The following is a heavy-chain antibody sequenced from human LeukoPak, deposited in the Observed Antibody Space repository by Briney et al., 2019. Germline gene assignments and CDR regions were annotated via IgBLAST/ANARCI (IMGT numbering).Heavy chain of an antibody. CDR1: GGSISSGDYY. CDR2: IYYSGST. V-gene: IGHV4-30-4*01. CDR3: ARSQIAAAGTEGAFDI. J-gene: IGHJ3*02. Sequence: SQTLSLTCTVPGGSISSGDYYWSWIRQPPGKGLEWIGYIYYSGSTYYNPSLKSRVTISVDTSKNQFSLKLSSVTAADTAVYYCARSQIAAAGTEGAFDIWGQGTMVTVSS. D-gene: IGHD6-13*01.